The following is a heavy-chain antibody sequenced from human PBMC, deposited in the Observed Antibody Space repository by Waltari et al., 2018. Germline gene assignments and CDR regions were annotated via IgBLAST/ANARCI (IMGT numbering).Heavy chain of an antibody. CDR2: MTADGRSR. V-gene: IGHV3-23*01. CDR3: AKADFGDPFWYFDL. J-gene: IGHJ2*01. D-gene: IGHD4-17*01. CDR1: GFRFSPYP. Sequence: EVQLLESGGDLVQPGGSLRLSCAASGFRFSPYPMAWVRQAPGKGLEWVSTMTADGRSRNYADSVKGRFTISRDNSQNTLDLQMNTLRAEDTAVYFCAKADFGDPFWYFDLWGRGTLVTV.